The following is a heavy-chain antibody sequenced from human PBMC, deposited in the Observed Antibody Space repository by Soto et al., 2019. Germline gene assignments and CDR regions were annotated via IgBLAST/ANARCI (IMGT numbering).Heavy chain of an antibody. V-gene: IGHV3-11*01. D-gene: IGHD5-18*01. J-gene: IGHJ4*02. CDR1: GFTFSDYY. CDR2: ISHSGSTI. Sequence: GGSLRLSCAASGFTFSDYYMSWIRQAPGKGLEWVSYISHSGSTIYYAGSVKGRFTISRDNAKNSLYLQMNSLRAEDTAVYYCARDRDTTMEPFDYWGQGTMVTVSS. CDR3: ARDRDTTMEPFDY.